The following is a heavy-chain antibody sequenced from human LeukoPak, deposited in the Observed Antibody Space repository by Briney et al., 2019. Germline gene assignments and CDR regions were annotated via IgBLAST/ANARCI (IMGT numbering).Heavy chain of an antibody. D-gene: IGHD5-18*01. CDR1: GFILNHHA. CDR3: AKNVMVKRYIDY. CDR2: ISGSGRTI. Sequence: GGSMRLSCAASGFILNHHAMNWVRQAPGKGLQWISVISGSGRTIEYEDSVKGRFTISRDNSKNTLSLQMNSLRVEDTAIYYCAKNVMVKRYIDYWGQGTLVTVSS. J-gene: IGHJ4*02. V-gene: IGHV3-23*01.